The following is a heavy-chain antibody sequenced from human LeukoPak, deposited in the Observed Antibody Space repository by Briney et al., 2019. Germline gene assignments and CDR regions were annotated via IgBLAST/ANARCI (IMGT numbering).Heavy chain of an antibody. J-gene: IGHJ4*02. V-gene: IGHV3-20*04. D-gene: IGHD3-10*01. CDR1: GFTFDDYG. Sequence: SGGSLRLSCAASGFTFDDYGMSWVRQAPGKGLEWVSGINWNGGSTGYADSVKGRFTISRDNAKNSLYLQMNSLRAEDTALYYCSRSLWFGETVGVYWGQGTLVTASS. CDR2: INWNGGST. CDR3: SRSLWFGETVGVY.